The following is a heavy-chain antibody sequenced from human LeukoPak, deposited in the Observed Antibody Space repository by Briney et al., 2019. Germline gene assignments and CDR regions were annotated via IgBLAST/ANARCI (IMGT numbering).Heavy chain of an antibody. V-gene: IGHV3-9*01. D-gene: IGHD4-4*01. CDR3: AKERTTVTYYYGMDV. CDR1: GFTFDDYV. CDR2: ISWNSGSI. Sequence: GGSLRLSCAASGFTFDDYVMHWVRQAPGKGLEWVSGISWNSGSIGYADSVKGRFTISRDNAKNSLYLQMNSLRAEDTALYYCAKERTTVTYYYGMDVWGQGTTVTVSS. J-gene: IGHJ6*02.